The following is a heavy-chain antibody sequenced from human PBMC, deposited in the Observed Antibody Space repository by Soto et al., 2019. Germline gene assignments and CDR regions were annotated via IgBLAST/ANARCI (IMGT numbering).Heavy chain of an antibody. D-gene: IGHD3-22*01. Sequence: ASVKVSCKASGYTFTSYAMHWVRQAPGQRLEWMGWINAGNGNTKYSQKFQGRVTITRDTSASTAYMELSSLRSEDTAVYYCARVRVYYDSSGLWFDPWGQGTLVTVSS. J-gene: IGHJ5*02. CDR2: INAGNGNT. CDR1: GYTFTSYA. CDR3: ARVRVYYDSSGLWFDP. V-gene: IGHV1-3*01.